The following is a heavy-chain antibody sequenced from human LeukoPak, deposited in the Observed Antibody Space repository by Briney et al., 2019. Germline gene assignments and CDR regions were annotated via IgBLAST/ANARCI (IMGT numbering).Heavy chain of an antibody. CDR3: ARASDSIFSYYYHMDL. CDR2: IFTTGST. J-gene: IGHJ6*03. Sequence: SETLSLTCTVSGASVSDYYWSWVRQPAGKGLEWIGRIFTTGSTDYNPSLKGRVTMSRDRSKNQLFLTLTSVTAADTAVYYCARASDSIFSYYYHMDLWGKGITVTVSS. CDR1: GASVSDYY. V-gene: IGHV4-4*07. D-gene: IGHD3-3*02.